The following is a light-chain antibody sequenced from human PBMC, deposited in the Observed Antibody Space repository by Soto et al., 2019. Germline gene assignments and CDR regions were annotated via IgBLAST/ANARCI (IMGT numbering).Light chain of an antibody. CDR3: CQRYSWPPIT. J-gene: IGKJ5*01. CDR2: DAS. Sequence: EIVLSQSPGTLSLSPGKRATLSCRASQSVSSDYLAWYQVKPGQAPRLLIYDASSRATGVPARFSGSGSGTDFTLTSSSLEPADDALEYCCQRYSWPPITFGEGTRLEI. CDR1: QSVSSDY. V-gene: IGKV3D-20*02.